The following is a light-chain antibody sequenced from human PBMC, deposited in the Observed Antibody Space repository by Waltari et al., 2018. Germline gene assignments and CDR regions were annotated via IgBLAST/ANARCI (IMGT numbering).Light chain of an antibody. Sequence: HQLPAPAPNRLIYGNSNRPSWDPDRISGSKSGTSASLDIAGLHAEDAADYYCQSYDSSLSGSGVFGGGTKLTVL. J-gene: IGLJ3*02. V-gene: IGLV1-40*01. CDR3: QSYDSSLSGSGV. CDR2: GNS.